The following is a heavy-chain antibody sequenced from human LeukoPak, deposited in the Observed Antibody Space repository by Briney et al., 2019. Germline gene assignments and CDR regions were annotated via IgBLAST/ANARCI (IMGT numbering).Heavy chain of an antibody. CDR2: IEGDGSDT. V-gene: IGHV3-74*01. J-gene: IGHJ5*02. Sequence: GGSVRLSCAASGFTFSGYWMHWARQAPGKGLVWVACIEGDGSDTGYADSVKGRFTVSRDNAKNMLYLQMNSLRVEDTAVYYCARDPRNKGFDPWGQGTLVTVSA. D-gene: IGHD1/OR15-1a*01. CDR3: ARDPRNKGFDP. CDR1: GFTFSGYW.